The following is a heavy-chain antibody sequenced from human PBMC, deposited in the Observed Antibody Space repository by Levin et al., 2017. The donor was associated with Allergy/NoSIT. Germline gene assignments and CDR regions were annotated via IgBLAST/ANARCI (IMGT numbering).Heavy chain of an antibody. CDR2: ISYDGSNK. Sequence: PGGSLRLSCAASGFTFSSYGMHWVRQAPGKGLEWVAVISYDGSNKYYADPVKGRFTISRDNSKNTLYLQMNSLRAEDTAVYYCAKDLINLVDIVLMASPFDYWGQGTLVTVSS. CDR1: GFTFSSYG. D-gene: IGHD2-8*01. J-gene: IGHJ4*02. CDR3: AKDLINLVDIVLMASPFDY. V-gene: IGHV3-30*18.